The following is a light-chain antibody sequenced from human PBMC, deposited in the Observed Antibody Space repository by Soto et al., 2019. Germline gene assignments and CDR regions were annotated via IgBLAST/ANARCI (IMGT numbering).Light chain of an antibody. CDR1: QSISSY. J-gene: IGKJ1*01. CDR2: AES. CDR3: QQYNSYPWT. Sequence: DLQMTQSPSSLSSSLGDSVTITCRASQSISSYLNWYQQNTGKAPKLLIYAESSLQSGVPSRFSGSGSGTELNLTISRLQPDDFATYYCQQYNSYPWTCGQGTKVDIK. V-gene: IGKV1-39*01.